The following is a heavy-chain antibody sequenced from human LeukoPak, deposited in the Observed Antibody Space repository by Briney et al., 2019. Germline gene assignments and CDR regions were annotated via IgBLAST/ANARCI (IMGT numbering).Heavy chain of an antibody. V-gene: IGHV1-69*04. J-gene: IGHJ4*02. Sequence: GSSVKVSWKASGGTFSSYGISWVRQAPGQGLEWMGRIIPILGIANYAQKFQGRVTITADKSTSAAYMELSNLRSEDTAVYYCARERIVAKLLSYWGQGTLVTVSS. CDR3: ARERIVAKLLSY. D-gene: IGHD5-12*01. CDR2: IIPILGIA. CDR1: GGTFSSYG.